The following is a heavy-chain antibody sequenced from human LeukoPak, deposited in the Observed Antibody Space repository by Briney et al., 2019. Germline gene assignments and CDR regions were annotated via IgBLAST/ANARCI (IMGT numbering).Heavy chain of an antibody. CDR3: ARFSGGHSSSWHPYYFDY. D-gene: IGHD6-13*01. V-gene: IGHV3-7*03. J-gene: IGHJ4*02. CDR2: IKQDGSDK. CDR1: GFTFSRYA. Sequence: GGSLRLSCAVSGFTFSRYAMSWVRQAPGKGLEWVANIKQDGSDKYYVDSVKGRFTISRDNAKNSLYLQMNSLRAEDTAVYYCARFSGGHSSSWHPYYFDYWGQGTLVTVSS.